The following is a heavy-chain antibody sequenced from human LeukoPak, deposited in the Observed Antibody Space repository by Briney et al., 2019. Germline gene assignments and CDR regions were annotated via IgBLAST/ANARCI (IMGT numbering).Heavy chain of an antibody. D-gene: IGHD3-22*01. Sequence: PGGSLRLSCAASGFTFSSYGMHWVRQAPGRGLDWVTVISYDGSNKYYADSVKGRFTISRDNSKNTLYLQMNRLRVEDTAVYYCAFYYDSSGYETMNAFDIWGQGTLVTVSS. CDR1: GFTFSSYG. CDR2: ISYDGSNK. CDR3: AFYYDSSGYETMNAFDI. V-gene: IGHV3-30*03. J-gene: IGHJ4*02.